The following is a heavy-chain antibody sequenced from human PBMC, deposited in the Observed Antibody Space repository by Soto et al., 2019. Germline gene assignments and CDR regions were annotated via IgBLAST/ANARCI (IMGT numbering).Heavy chain of an antibody. CDR2: IISSSSFI. J-gene: IGHJ5*02. CDR1: GFTFSSYS. CDR3: ARDLHDYVSFRFDP. Sequence: EVLLVESGGGLVKPGGSLRLSCAASGFTFSSYSMNWVRQAPGKGLEWVSSIISSSSFIYYADSLKGRFTISRDNAKNSLYLQMNSLRAEDTAVYYCARDLHDYVSFRFDPWGQGTLVTVSS. V-gene: IGHV3-21*01. D-gene: IGHD3-16*01.